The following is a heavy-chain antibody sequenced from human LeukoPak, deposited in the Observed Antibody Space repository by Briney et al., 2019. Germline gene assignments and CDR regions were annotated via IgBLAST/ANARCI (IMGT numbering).Heavy chain of an antibody. CDR1: GGSISSGGYY. CDR2: IYYSGST. V-gene: IGHV4-61*08. CDR3: ARDTRTSNLIAAASTDYYYYGMDV. Sequence: ASQTLSLTCTVSGGSISSGGYYWSWIRQPPGKGLEWIGYIYYSGSTNYNPSLKSRVTISVDTSKNQFSLKLSSVTAADTAVYYCARDTRTSNLIAAASTDYYYYGMDVWGQGTTVTVSS. J-gene: IGHJ6*02. D-gene: IGHD6-13*01.